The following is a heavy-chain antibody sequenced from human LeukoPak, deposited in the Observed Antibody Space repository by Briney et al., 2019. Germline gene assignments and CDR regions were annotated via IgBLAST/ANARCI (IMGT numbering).Heavy chain of an antibody. CDR1: GGSISSSSYY. CDR2: IYYSGST. J-gene: IGHJ4*02. Sequence: SETLSLTCTVSGGSISSSSYYWGWIRQPPGKGLEWIGSIYYSGSTYYNPSLKSRVTISVDTSKNQFSLKLSSVTAADTAVYYCASKQGDYYFDYWGQGTLVTVSS. D-gene: IGHD3-16*01. V-gene: IGHV4-39*07. CDR3: ASKQGDYYFDY.